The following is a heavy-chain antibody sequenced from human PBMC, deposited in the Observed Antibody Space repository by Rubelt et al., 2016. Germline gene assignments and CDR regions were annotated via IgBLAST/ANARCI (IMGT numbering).Heavy chain of an antibody. Sequence: AVYGGSFSGYYWSWIRQPPGKGLEWIGYIYYSGSTNYNPSLKSRVTISVDTSKNQFSLKLSSVTAADTAVYYCARGGGAAAGTLFDYWGQGTLVTVSS. CDR3: ARGGGAAAGTLFDY. D-gene: IGHD6-13*01. J-gene: IGHJ4*02. V-gene: IGHV4-34*01. CDR1: GGSFSGYY. CDR2: IYYSGST.